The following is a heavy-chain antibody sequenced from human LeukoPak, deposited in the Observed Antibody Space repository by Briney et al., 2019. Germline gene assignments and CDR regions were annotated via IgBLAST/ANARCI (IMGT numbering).Heavy chain of an antibody. D-gene: IGHD3-22*01. V-gene: IGHV3-30-3*01. CDR1: GFTFTAYL. J-gene: IGHJ4*02. CDR3: VRESEYYFDHSASFDY. Sequence: GRSLRLCCAASGFTFTAYLIHWVRQAAGKGLEWVAVMSSDGNAMFYADSVKGRFTISRDNSKNTLYLQMNSLRAEDTAVYYCVRESEYYFDHSASFDYWGQGTLVTVSS. CDR2: MSSDGNAM.